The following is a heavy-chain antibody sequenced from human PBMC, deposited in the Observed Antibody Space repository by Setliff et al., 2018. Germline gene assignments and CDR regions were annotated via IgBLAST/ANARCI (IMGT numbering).Heavy chain of an antibody. Sequence: GGSLRLSCAASGFTFSTSVMHWGRRAPGKGLEWVAVMAIDGSDVKQYSDSVKGRFTISRDNSKSTLYLQMDSLRPEDTAVYYCAKDDAGYCSGGSCYAPFDYWGQGTLVTVSS. J-gene: IGHJ4*02. CDR3: AKDDAGYCSGGSCYAPFDY. CDR2: MAIDGSDVK. CDR1: GFTFSTSV. V-gene: IGHV3-30*16. D-gene: IGHD2-15*01.